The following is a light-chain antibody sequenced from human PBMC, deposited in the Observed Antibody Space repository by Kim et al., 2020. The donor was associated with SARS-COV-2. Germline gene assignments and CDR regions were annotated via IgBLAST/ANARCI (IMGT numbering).Light chain of an antibody. CDR2: VRD. CDR3: ATWDDTLSGPV. CDR1: TSNVGRNP. V-gene: IGLV1-44*01. J-gene: IGLJ3*02. Sequence: QSVVAQPPSASAAPEQTVTISCSGSTSNVGRNPVNWFLQLPGSAPKLLIDVRDQRPSGVSDRFSASKSGTSASLAISGLQSEDEGTYHCATWDDTLSGPVFGGGTQLTVL.